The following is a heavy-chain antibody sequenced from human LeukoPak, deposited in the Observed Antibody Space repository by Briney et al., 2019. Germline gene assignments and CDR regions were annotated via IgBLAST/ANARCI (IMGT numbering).Heavy chain of an antibody. Sequence: SETLSLTCTIIGSSIRDNYYWGWIRRPPGKGLEWIGSVFYSGSTYYNPSLKSRVTLSVDTSNNIFSLKLRSVTAADTAVYYCARHNYYHFWSTLNRFDPWGQGALVTVSS. V-gene: IGHV4-38-2*02. CDR2: VFYSGST. J-gene: IGHJ5*02. CDR1: GSSIRDNYY. CDR3: ARHNYYHFWSTLNRFDP. D-gene: IGHD3-3*01.